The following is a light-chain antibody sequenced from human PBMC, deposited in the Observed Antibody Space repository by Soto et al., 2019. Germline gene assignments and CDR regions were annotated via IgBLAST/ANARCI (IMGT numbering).Light chain of an antibody. V-gene: IGKV3-20*01. CDR3: QQYHTYSRT. J-gene: IGKJ1*01. Sequence: EIVLTQSPGTLSLSPGERATLSCRASQSVSTNQLAWYQQKPGQAPRLLIYGASSRATGIADRFSGSGSGTDFTLTISSLQPDDFATYYCQQYHTYSRTFGQGTKVDIK. CDR1: QSVSTNQ. CDR2: GAS.